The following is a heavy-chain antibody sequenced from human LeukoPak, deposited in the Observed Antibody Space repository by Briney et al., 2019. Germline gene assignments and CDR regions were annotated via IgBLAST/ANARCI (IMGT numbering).Heavy chain of an antibody. CDR1: GGSISSGSYY. V-gene: IGHV4-61*02. J-gene: IGHJ5*02. Sequence: SETLSLTCTVSGGSISSGSYYWSWIRQPAGKGLEWIGRIYTNGSTNYNPSLKSRVTISVDTSKNQFSLKLSSVTAADTAVYYCARDPGYWFDPWGQGTLVTVSS. CDR3: ARDPGYWFDP. CDR2: IYTNGST.